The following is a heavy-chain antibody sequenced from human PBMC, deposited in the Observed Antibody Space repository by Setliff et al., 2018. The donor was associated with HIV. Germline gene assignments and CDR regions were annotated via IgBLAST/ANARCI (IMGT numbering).Heavy chain of an antibody. D-gene: IGHD2-21*01. J-gene: IGHJ5*02. Sequence: PSETLSLTCSVSGVSINRTDHYWGWIRQSPGKRLEWIGSVSQSGSTYYNPSLKSRITISVDRSKNLSSLKLISVTAADQGVYYCARVPVAGANWFDPWGLGTLVTVSS. V-gene: IGHV4-39*01. CDR2: VSQSGST. CDR3: ARVPVAGANWFDP. CDR1: GVSINRTDHY.